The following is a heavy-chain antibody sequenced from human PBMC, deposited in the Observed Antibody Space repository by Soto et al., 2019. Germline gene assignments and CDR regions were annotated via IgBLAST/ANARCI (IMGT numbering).Heavy chain of an antibody. CDR3: ASLEGSGWADY. CDR1: GFSFSTYA. V-gene: IGHV3-74*01. Sequence: PGGSLTLSCGALGFSFSTYAMHWVRQAPGKGLEWVSHITCDGSSTNYADSVKGRFTISRDNAKNTVYLQMNSLRAEDTAVYYCASLEGSGWADYWGQGTLVTVSS. D-gene: IGHD6-19*01. CDR2: ITCDGSST. J-gene: IGHJ4*02.